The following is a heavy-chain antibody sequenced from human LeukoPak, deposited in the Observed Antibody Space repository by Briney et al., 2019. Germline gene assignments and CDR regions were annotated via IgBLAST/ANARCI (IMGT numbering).Heavy chain of an antibody. Sequence: GRSLRLSCAASGFCFSNYGMHWVRQAPGRGLEWVSSISGSGGSTFYADSVKGRFTISRDYSKNTLYMQMNSLRAEDTAVYYCARDSVMQQGIAAAGFDYWGQGTLVTVSS. D-gene: IGHD6-13*01. CDR3: ARDSVMQQGIAAAGFDY. CDR1: GFCFSNYG. V-gene: IGHV3-23*01. CDR2: ISGSGGST. J-gene: IGHJ4*02.